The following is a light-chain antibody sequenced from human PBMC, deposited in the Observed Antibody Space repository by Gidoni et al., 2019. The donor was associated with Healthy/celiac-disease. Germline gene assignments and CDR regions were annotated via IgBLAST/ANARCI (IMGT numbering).Light chain of an antibody. V-gene: IGLV1-44*01. CDR1: SSNIGSNT. CDR3: AAWDDSLNGPV. Sequence: QSVLTQPPSASGTPGQRVTISCSGSSSNIGSNTVNWYQQLPGTAPKLLIYRNTQRPSGVPDRFSGSKSGTSASLAMSGLQSEDEADYYCAAWDDSLNGPVFGGGTKLTVL. J-gene: IGLJ2*01. CDR2: RNT.